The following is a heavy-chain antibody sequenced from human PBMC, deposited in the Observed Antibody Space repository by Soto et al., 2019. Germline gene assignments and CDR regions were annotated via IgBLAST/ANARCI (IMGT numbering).Heavy chain of an antibody. D-gene: IGHD3-10*01. CDR2: IYSGGST. J-gene: IGHJ6*02. V-gene: IGHV3-53*02. CDR1: GFTVSSNY. CDR3: ARRYYYGSGSYVSGYGMDV. Sequence: EVQLVETGGGLIQPGGSLRLSCAASGFTVSSNYMSWVRQAPGKGLEWVSVIYSGGSTYYADSVKGRFTISRDNSKNTLYLQMNSLRAEDTAVYYCARRYYYGSGSYVSGYGMDVWGQGTTVTVSS.